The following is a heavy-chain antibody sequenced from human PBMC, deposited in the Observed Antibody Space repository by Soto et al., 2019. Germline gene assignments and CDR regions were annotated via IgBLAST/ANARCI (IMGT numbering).Heavy chain of an antibody. J-gene: IGHJ4*02. CDR2: ISGSGGST. CDR3: AKNTGIGGGWYSGYFDY. V-gene: IGHV3-23*01. Sequence: PGGSLRLSCAASGFTFSSYAMSWVRQAPGKGLEWVSAISGSGGSTYYADSVKGRFTISRDNSKNTLYLQMNSLRAEDTAVYYCAKNTGIGGGWYSGYFDYWGQGTLVTVSS. D-gene: IGHD6-19*01. CDR1: GFTFSSYA.